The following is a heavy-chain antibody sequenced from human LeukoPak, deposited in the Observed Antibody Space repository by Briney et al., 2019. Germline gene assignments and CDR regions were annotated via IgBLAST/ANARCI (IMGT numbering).Heavy chain of an antibody. V-gene: IGHV1-24*01. CDR1: GYTLTELS. D-gene: IGHD1-26*01. Sequence: GASVKVSCKVSGYTLTELSMHWVRQTPGKGLEWMGGFDPEDGETIYAQKFQGRVTMTEDTSTDTAYMELSSLRSEDTPVCYCAKGIGSYAIDYWGQGTLVTVSS. J-gene: IGHJ4*02. CDR2: FDPEDGET. CDR3: AKGIGSYAIDY.